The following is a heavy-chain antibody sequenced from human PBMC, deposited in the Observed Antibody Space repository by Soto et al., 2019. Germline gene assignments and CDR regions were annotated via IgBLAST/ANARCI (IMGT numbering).Heavy chain of an antibody. J-gene: IGHJ4*02. Sequence: TLSLTCTVSGGAISSSSYYWGWIRQPPGKGLEWIGSIYYSGSTYYNPSLKSRVTISVDTSKNQFSLKLSSVTAADTAVYYCARHTIAHLFDYWGQGTLVTV. D-gene: IGHD1-1*01. CDR1: GGAISSSSYY. V-gene: IGHV4-39*01. CDR3: ARHTIAHLFDY. CDR2: IYYSGST.